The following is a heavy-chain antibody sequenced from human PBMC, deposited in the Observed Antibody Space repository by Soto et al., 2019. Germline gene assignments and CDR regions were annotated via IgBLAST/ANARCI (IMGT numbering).Heavy chain of an antibody. D-gene: IGHD1-7*01. V-gene: IGHV5-51*01. J-gene: IGHJ6*02. CDR3: ATLDITGTSDYYYYGMDV. CDR2: IYPGDSDT. CDR1: GYSFTSYW. Sequence: GESLKISCKGSGYSFTSYWIGWVRQMPGKGLEWMGIIYPGDSDTRYSPSFQGQVTISADKSISTAYLQWSSLKASDTAMYYCATLDITGTSDYYYYGMDVWGQGTTVTVSS.